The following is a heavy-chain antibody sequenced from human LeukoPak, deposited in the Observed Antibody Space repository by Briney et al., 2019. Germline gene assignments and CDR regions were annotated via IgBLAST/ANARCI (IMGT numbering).Heavy chain of an antibody. Sequence: GGSLRLSCAASGFTVSSNYMSWVRQAPGKGLEWVSVIYSGGSTYYADSVKGRFTISRDNSKNTLYLQMNSLRAEDTAVYYCAREGDYYDSSGYYPRVAYFDYWSQGTLVTVSS. D-gene: IGHD3-22*01. CDR3: AREGDYYDSSGYYPRVAYFDY. V-gene: IGHV3-66*01. J-gene: IGHJ4*02. CDR1: GFTVSSNY. CDR2: IYSGGST.